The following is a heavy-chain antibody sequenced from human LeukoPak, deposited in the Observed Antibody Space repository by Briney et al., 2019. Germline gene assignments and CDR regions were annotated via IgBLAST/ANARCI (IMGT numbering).Heavy chain of an antibody. J-gene: IGHJ6*03. CDR3: AKDFSGWYEGGHYYYYMDV. D-gene: IGHD6-19*01. CDR1: GFTFSNYI. Sequence: PGGSLRLSCAASGFTFSNYIMHWVRQAPGKGLEWVAFIRYDGNDKYYADSVKGRFTIARDKSKNTLYLQMNSLRAEDAAVYYCAKDFSGWYEGGHYYYYMDVWGKGTTVTISS. V-gene: IGHV3-30*02. CDR2: IRYDGNDK.